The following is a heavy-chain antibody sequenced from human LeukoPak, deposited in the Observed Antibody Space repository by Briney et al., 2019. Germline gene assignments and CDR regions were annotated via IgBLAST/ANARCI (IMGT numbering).Heavy chain of an antibody. CDR3: ASSMVTRGELDY. J-gene: IGHJ4*02. D-gene: IGHD4-23*01. V-gene: IGHV4-34*01. Sequence: SETLSLTCAVYGGSFSGYYWSWIRQPPGKGLEWIGEINHSGSTNCNPSLKSRVTISVDTSKNQFSLKLSSVTAADTAVYYCASSMVTRGELDYWGQGTLVTVSS. CDR2: INHSGST. CDR1: GGSFSGYY.